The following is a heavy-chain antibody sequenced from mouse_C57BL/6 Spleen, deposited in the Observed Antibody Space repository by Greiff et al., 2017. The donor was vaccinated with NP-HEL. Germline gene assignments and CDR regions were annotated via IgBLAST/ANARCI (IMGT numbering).Heavy chain of an antibody. Sequence: EVKLVESGGDLVKPGGSLKLSCAASGFTFSSYGMSWVRQTPDKRLEWVATISSGGSYTYYPASVKGRFTISRDNAKNTLYLQMSSLKSEDTAMYYCARITTVVAGLDYWGQGTTLTVSS. V-gene: IGHV5-6*01. J-gene: IGHJ2*01. D-gene: IGHD1-1*01. CDR1: GFTFSSYG. CDR3: ARITTVVAGLDY. CDR2: ISSGGSYT.